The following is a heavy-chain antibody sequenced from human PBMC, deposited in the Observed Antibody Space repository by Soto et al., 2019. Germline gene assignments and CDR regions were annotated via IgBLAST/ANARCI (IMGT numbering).Heavy chain of an antibody. J-gene: IGHJ3*02. Sequence: EASVKVSCKASGYTFTRYGISWVRQAPGQGLEWMGWISAYNGNTNYAQKLQGRVTMTTDTSTSTAYMELRSLRSDDTAVYYCARRFIRYGDSYDAFDIWGQGTMVSVSS. D-gene: IGHD4-17*01. CDR1: GYTFTRYG. CDR3: ARRFIRYGDSYDAFDI. V-gene: IGHV1-18*01. CDR2: ISAYNGNT.